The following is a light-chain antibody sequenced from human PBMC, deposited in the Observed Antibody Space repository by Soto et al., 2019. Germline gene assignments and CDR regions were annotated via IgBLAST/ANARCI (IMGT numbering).Light chain of an antibody. Sequence: QSVLTQPRSVSGSPGQSVTISCTGTSSDVGGYNYVSWYQQHPAKAPKLMIYDVSKRPSGVPDRFSGSRSGNTASLTISGLQAEDEADYYCFSYTDSSNYVFGTGTKVTVL. V-gene: IGLV2-11*01. J-gene: IGLJ1*01. CDR2: DVS. CDR1: SSDVGGYNY. CDR3: FSYTDSSNYV.